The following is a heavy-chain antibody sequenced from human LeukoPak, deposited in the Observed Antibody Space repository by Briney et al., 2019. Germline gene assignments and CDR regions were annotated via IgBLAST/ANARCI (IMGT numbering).Heavy chain of an antibody. CDR1: GESFRGYY. D-gene: IGHD3-16*02. J-gene: IGHJ4*02. CDR3: ARSYRPATLDY. Sequence: TSETLSLTCVVYGESFRGYYWSWIRQSPGKGLEWIGEINHSGSTNYNPSLKSRVIISMDTSKNQFSLKLSSVTAADTAVYYCARSYRPATLDYWGQGTLVTVSS. V-gene: IGHV4-34*01. CDR2: INHSGST.